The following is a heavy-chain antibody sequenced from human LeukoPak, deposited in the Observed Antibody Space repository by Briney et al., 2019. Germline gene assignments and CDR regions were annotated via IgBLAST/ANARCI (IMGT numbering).Heavy chain of an antibody. J-gene: IGHJ5*02. Sequence: GASVKVSCKASGGTFSSYAISWVRQAPGQGLEWMGGIIPIFGTANYAQKFQGRVTITADESTSTAYMELSSLRSEDTAVYYCASKRLGFSFDPWGQGTLVTVSS. D-gene: IGHD3-16*01. V-gene: IGHV1-69*13. CDR3: ASKRLGFSFDP. CDR1: GGTFSSYA. CDR2: IIPIFGTA.